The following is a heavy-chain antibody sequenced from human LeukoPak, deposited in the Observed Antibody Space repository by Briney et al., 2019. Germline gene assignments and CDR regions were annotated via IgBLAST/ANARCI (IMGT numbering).Heavy chain of an antibody. Sequence: SETLSLTCTVSGGSISGYFWTWIRQPAGKELEWIGRVYASGTTYYNPSLESRVTISLDTFNNQFSLRVTSVTAADTAIYYCARGTEKTRISGYYSFDHWGRGLLVTVSS. V-gene: IGHV4-4*07. CDR1: GGSISGYF. CDR3: ARGTEKTRISGYYSFDH. D-gene: IGHD5-12*01. J-gene: IGHJ4*02. CDR2: VYASGTT.